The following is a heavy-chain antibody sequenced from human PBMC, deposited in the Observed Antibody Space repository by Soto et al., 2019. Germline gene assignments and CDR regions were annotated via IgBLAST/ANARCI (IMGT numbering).Heavy chain of an antibody. CDR3: AKKFQLHEWYFDY. D-gene: IGHD3-3*01. V-gene: IGHV3-30*18. CDR2: IASDGSIK. J-gene: IGHJ4*02. Sequence: QVHLVESGGGAVQPGGSLRLSCAATGFSFRTYSMHWVRQAPGKGLEWVAVIASDGSIKYYADSVMGRFTTSRDNSKDTVYLQMDSLRPEDTALYYWAKKFQLHEWYFDYWGQGTQVTVSS. CDR1: GFSFRTYS.